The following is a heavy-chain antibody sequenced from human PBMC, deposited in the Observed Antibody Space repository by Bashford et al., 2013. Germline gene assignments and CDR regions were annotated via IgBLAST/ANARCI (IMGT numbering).Heavy chain of an antibody. V-gene: IGHV3-30*18. CDR1: GFTFSSYG. Sequence: GGSLRLSCAASGFTFSSYGMHWVHQAPGKGLEWVAVISYDGSNKYYADSVKGRFTISRDNSKNTLYLQMNSLRAEDTAVYYCAKDLAVAAAPSNAGYYYYGMDVWGQGTTVTVSS. CDR2: ISYDGSNK. D-gene: IGHD6-13*01. J-gene: IGHJ6*02. CDR3: AKDLAVAAAPSNAGYYYYGMDV.